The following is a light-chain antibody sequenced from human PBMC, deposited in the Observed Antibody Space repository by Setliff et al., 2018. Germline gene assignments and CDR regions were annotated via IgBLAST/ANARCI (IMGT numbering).Light chain of an antibody. CDR3: CSYTVTDTYV. CDR1: GDDVGYYDF. J-gene: IGLJ1*01. Sequence: QSVLAQPRSVSGSPGQSVTISCSGTGDDVGYYDFVSWYQHRPHKAPKLIIFDVNNRPSGVPDRFSGSKSGSAASLTISGLQAEDEADYYCCSYTVTDTYVFGTGTKV. V-gene: IGLV2-11*01. CDR2: DVN.